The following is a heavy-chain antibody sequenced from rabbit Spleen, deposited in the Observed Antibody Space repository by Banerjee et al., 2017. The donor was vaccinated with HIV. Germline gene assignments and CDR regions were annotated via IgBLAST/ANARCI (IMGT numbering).Heavy chain of an antibody. J-gene: IGHJ4*01. CDR3: ARGSAAMTMVIIGFYLNL. CDR2: IYGDASGST. CDR1: GFSFSSSDY. D-gene: IGHD2-1*01. V-gene: IGHV1S40*01. Sequence: QSLEESGGDLVKPGASLTLTCTASGFSFSSSDYMCWVRQAPGKGLECIACIYGDASGSTWYASWAKGRFTISKTSSTTVTLQMTSLTAADTATYFCARGSAAMTMVIIGFYLNLWGPGTLVTVS.